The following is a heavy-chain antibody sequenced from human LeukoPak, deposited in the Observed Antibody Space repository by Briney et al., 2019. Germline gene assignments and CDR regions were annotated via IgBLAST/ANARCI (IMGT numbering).Heavy chain of an antibody. J-gene: IGHJ4*02. CDR3: ARGYSSSWYVAYFDY. D-gene: IGHD6-13*01. CDR2: ISSSGSTI. CDR1: GFTFSSYE. Sequence: GGSLRLSCAVSGFTFSSYEMSWVRQAPGKGLEWVSYISSSGSTIYYADSVKGRFTISRDNAKNSLYLQMNSLRAEDTAVYYCARGYSSSWYVAYFDYWGQGTLVTVSS. V-gene: IGHV3-48*03.